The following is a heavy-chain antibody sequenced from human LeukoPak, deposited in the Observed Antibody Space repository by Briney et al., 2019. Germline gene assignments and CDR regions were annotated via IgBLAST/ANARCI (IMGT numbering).Heavy chain of an antibody. D-gene: IGHD3-10*01. Sequence: SVKVSRKASGGTFSSYTISWVRQAPGQGLEWMGRIIPILGIANYAQKFQGRVAITAGKSTSTAYMELSSLRSEDTAVYYCARGPSQWFGESAFDIWGQGTMVTVSS. CDR1: GGTFSSYT. J-gene: IGHJ3*02. CDR2: IIPILGIA. V-gene: IGHV1-69*02. CDR3: ARGPSQWFGESAFDI.